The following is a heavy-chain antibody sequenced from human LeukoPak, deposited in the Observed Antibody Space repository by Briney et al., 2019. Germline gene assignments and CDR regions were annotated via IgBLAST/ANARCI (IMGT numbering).Heavy chain of an antibody. CDR3: ARAPPSMVRGVIKHTYYFDY. CDR2: ISSSSYI. CDR1: GFTFSSYS. D-gene: IGHD3-10*01. V-gene: IGHV3-21*01. J-gene: IGHJ4*02. Sequence: GGSLRLSCAASGFTFSSYSMNWVRQAPGKGLEWVSSISSSSYIYYADSVKGRFTISRDNAKNSLYLQMNSLRAEDTAVYYCARAPPSMVRGVIKHTYYFDYWGQGTLVTVSS.